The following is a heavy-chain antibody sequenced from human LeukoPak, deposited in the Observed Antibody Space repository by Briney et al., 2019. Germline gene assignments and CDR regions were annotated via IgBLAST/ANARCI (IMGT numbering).Heavy chain of an antibody. V-gene: IGHV4-4*07. CDR2: IYTSGST. CDR1: GGSISSYY. J-gene: IGHJ4*02. CDR3: ARVLDQLLFDY. Sequence: SETLSLTCTVSGGSISSYYWSWIRQPAGKGLEWIGRIYTSGSTNYNPSLKGRVTISVDTSKNQFSLKLSSVTAADTAVYYCARVLDQLLFDYWGQGTLVTVSS. D-gene: IGHD2-2*01.